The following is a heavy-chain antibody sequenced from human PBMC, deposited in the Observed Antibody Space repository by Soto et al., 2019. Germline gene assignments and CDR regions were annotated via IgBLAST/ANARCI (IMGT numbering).Heavy chain of an antibody. V-gene: IGHV1-69*12. Sequence: QVQLVQSGAEVKKPGSSVKVSCKASGGTFSSYAISWVRQAPGQGLEWMGGIIPIFGTANYAQKFQGRVTITADDSTIPAYVELRSLRSEDTAVYYCARGVTTFYGMDVWGQGTTVTVSS. CDR2: IIPIFGTA. CDR3: ARGVTTFYGMDV. J-gene: IGHJ6*02. D-gene: IGHD3-3*01. CDR1: GGTFSSYA.